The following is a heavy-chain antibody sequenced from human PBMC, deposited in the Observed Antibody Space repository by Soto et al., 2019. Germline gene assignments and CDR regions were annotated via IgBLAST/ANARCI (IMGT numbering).Heavy chain of an antibody. Sequence: SETLSLTCIVSGGSITSYHWSWIRQFPGKGLEWIAYTSYTGNTNYNPSLQSRVTISMDTSKNQLSLKLTSMTAADTAVYYCARARGGIVVVVAATHHAFDIWGQGTMVTVSS. V-gene: IGHV4-59*01. CDR2: TSYTGNT. CDR1: GGSITSYH. D-gene: IGHD2-15*01. CDR3: ARARGGIVVVVAATHHAFDI. J-gene: IGHJ3*02.